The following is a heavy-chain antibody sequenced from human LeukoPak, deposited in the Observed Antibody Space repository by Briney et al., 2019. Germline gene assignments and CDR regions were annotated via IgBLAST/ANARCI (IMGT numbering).Heavy chain of an antibody. Sequence: SVKVSCKASGGTFSSYAISWVRQAPGQGLEWMGGIIPIFGTANYAQKFQGRVTITTDESTSTAYMELSSLRSEDTAVYYCARVSAAAAGIDPHYYYDMDVWGKGTTVTVSS. V-gene: IGHV1-69*05. CDR3: ARVSAAAAGIDPHYYYDMDV. D-gene: IGHD6-13*01. CDR2: IIPIFGTA. CDR1: GGTFSSYA. J-gene: IGHJ6*03.